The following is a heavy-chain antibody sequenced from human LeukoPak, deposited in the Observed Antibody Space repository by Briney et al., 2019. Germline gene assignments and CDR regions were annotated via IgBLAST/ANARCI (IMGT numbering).Heavy chain of an antibody. D-gene: IGHD4-17*01. CDR1: GGTFSSYA. CDR2: ISPIFGTA. J-gene: IGHJ4*02. CDR3: ARATTTVPTPFDY. Sequence: SVTVSCKASGGTFSSYAISWVRQAPGQGLEWMGGISPIFGTANYAQTFQGRVTTTADESTSTAYMELSSMRSEDTAVYYCARATTTVPTPFDYWGQGTPVSPSS. V-gene: IGHV1-69*01.